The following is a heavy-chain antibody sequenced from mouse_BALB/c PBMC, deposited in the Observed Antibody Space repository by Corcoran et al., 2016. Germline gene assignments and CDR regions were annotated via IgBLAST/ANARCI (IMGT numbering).Heavy chain of an antibody. V-gene: IGHV14-3*02. CDR2: IDPANGNT. Sequence: EVQLQQSGAELVKPGASVKLSCTASGFNIKDTYMNWVKQRPEQGLEWIGRIDPANGNTKYDPKFQGKATITADTSSNTAYLQLSSLTSEDTAVYYCARSAGYYAMDYWGQGTSVTVSS. J-gene: IGHJ4*01. CDR3: ARSAGYYAMDY. CDR1: GFNIKDTY. D-gene: IGHD1-2*01.